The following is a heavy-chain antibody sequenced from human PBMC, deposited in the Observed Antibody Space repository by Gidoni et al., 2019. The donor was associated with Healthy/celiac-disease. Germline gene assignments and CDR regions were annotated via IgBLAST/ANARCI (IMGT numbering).Heavy chain of an antibody. CDR1: GGSISSSSYY. J-gene: IGHJ3*02. CDR2: IYYSGST. CDR3: ARHMNCSSTSCPIWSYLLNAFDI. D-gene: IGHD2-2*01. V-gene: IGHV4-39*01. Sequence: QLQLQESGPGLVKPSETLSLTCTVSGGSISSSSYYGGWVRQPPGKGLEWIGSIYYSGSTYYNPSLKSRVTISVDTSKNQFSLKLSSVTAADTAVYYCARHMNCSSTSCPIWSYLLNAFDIWGQGTMVTVSS.